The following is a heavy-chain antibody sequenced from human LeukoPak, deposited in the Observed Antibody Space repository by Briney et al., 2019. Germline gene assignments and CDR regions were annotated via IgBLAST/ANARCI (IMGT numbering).Heavy chain of an antibody. V-gene: IGHV4-34*01. Sequence: SETLSLTCAVYGGSFSGYYWSWIGQPPGKGLEWIGEINHSGSTNYNPSLKSRVTISVDTSKNQFSLKLSSVTAADTAVYYCARVDNGSGSDWGQGTLVTVSS. CDR1: GGSFSGYY. J-gene: IGHJ4*02. CDR2: INHSGST. CDR3: ARVDNGSGSD. D-gene: IGHD3-10*01.